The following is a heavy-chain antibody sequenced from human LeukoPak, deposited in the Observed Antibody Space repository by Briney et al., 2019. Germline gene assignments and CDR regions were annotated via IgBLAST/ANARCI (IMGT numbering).Heavy chain of an antibody. CDR3: ARGSSFDGYCSAGACDAGYYDS. CDR1: GESFSAYF. J-gene: IGHJ4*02. Sequence: SETLSLTCAVYGESFSAYFWNWIRQAPGKPLEYIGEINHRGSSHYNPSLKTRVTLSVDTSKNQFSLKLTSVTAADTAVYFCARGSSFDGYCSAGACDAGYYDSWGQGTPVTASS. CDR2: INHRGSS. D-gene: IGHD2-21*02. V-gene: IGHV4-34*01.